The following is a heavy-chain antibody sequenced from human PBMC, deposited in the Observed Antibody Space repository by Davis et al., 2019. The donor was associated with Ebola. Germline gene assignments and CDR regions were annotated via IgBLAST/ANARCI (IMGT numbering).Heavy chain of an antibody. D-gene: IGHD1-7*01. CDR2: IYYSGNT. CDR1: GGSMSNYY. J-gene: IGHJ4*02. CDR3: ARRLELLQGVWDYYLDY. Sequence: SETLSLTCTVSGGSMSNYYWSWIRQSPGKGLEWIGYIYYSGNTNYNPAFKSRATISVDPSKNQFSLKLSSVTAADTAVYYCARRLELLQGVWDYYLDYWGQGTLVTVSS. V-gene: IGHV4-59*08.